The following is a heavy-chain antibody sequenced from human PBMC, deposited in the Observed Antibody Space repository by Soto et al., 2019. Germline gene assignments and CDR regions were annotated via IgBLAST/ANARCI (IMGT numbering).Heavy chain of an antibody. D-gene: IGHD3-3*01. CDR1: GGTFSSYT. V-gene: IGHV1-69*02. J-gene: IGHJ6*03. Sequence: SVKVSCKASGGTFSSYTISWVRQAPGQGLEWMGRIIPILGIANYAQKFQGRVTITADKSTSTAYMELSSLRSEDTAVYYCALITIFGVVISPKGDYYYMDVWGKGTTVTVSS. CDR3: ALITIFGVVISPKGDYYYMDV. CDR2: IIPILGIA.